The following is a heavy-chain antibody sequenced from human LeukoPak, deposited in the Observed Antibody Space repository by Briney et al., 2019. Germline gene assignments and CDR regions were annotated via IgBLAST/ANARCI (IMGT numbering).Heavy chain of an antibody. V-gene: IGHV3-7*03. CDR3: ARKLWHRNDC. D-gene: IGHD3-16*01. CDR2: IKLDGSEK. J-gene: IGHJ4*02. Sequence: GGSLRLSCVASGFTFGKYWMSWVRQAPGKGLEWVANIKLDGSEKNYVDSVKGRFTISRDNTKNSLYLQMNSLRAEDTALYYCARKLWHRNDCWGQGTLVTVSS. CDR1: GFTFGKYW.